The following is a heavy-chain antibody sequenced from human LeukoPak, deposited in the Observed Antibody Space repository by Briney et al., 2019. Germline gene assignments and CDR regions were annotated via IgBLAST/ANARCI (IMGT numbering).Heavy chain of an antibody. V-gene: IGHV3-23*01. CDR3: ASTMVRGVIILYYYGMDV. J-gene: IGHJ6*02. D-gene: IGHD3-10*01. Sequence: GGSLRLSCAASGFTFSSYAMSWVRQAPGKGLEWVSAISGSGGSTYYADSVKGRFTISRDNSKNTLYLQMNSLRAEDTAVYYCASTMVRGVIILYYYGMDVWGQGTTVTVSS. CDR1: GFTFSSYA. CDR2: ISGSGGST.